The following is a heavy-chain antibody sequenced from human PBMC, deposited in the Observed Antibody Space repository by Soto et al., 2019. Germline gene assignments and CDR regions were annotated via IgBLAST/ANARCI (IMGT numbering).Heavy chain of an antibody. Sequence: EASVKISCKASGYTFTSYGISWVRQAPGQGLEWMGWISAYNGNTNYAQKLQGRVTMTTDTSTSTAYMELRSLRSDDTAVYYCARERLRFLEWLLSPLDNYGMDVWGQGTTVTVSS. CDR2: ISAYNGNT. D-gene: IGHD3-3*01. CDR3: ARERLRFLEWLLSPLDNYGMDV. CDR1: GYTFTSYG. J-gene: IGHJ6*02. V-gene: IGHV1-18*04.